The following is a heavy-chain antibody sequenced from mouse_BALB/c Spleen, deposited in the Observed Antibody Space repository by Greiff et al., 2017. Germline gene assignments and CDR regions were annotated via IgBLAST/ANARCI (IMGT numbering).Heavy chain of an antibody. V-gene: IGHV1-80*01. CDR1: GYAFSSYW. D-gene: IGHD1-1*01. CDR2: IYPGDGDT. J-gene: IGHJ4*01. Sequence: QVQLQQSGAELVRPGSSVKISCKASGYAFSSYWMNWVKQRPGQGLEWIGQIYPGDGDTNYNGKFKGKATLTADKSSSTAYMQLSSLTSEDSAVYFCAPITTVVGGYYAMDYWGQGTSVTVSS. CDR3: APITTVVGGYYAMDY.